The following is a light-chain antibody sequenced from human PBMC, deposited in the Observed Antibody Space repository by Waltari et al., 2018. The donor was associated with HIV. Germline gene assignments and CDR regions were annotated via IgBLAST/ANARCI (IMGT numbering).Light chain of an antibody. J-gene: IGLJ1*01. Sequence: QSVLTQPPSASGTLGQRVTISCPGSSSNVGSKPVYWFQQVPGTAPKLLIYRDYQRRSGIPDRFSGSKSVASASLTISGPRSEDEADYYCVAWDDSLSGYVFGTGTKVSVL. V-gene: IGLV1-47*01. CDR1: SSNVGSKP. CDR3: VAWDDSLSGYV. CDR2: RDY.